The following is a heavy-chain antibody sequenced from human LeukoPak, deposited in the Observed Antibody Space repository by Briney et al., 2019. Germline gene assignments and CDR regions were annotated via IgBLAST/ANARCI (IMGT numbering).Heavy chain of an antibody. CDR1: GFTFSSYG. CDR3: AKGSSSSCYGVSDV. J-gene: IGHJ6*02. CDR2: ICASGDNA. V-gene: IGHV3-23*01. Sequence: GGSLRLSCAASGFTFSSYGMSWVRQAPGKGLEWVSVICASGDNAYYADSVKGRFSISRDNSKNTLYLQMNSLRAEDTALYYCAKGSSSSCYGVSDVWGQGTTVTVS. D-gene: IGHD2-2*01.